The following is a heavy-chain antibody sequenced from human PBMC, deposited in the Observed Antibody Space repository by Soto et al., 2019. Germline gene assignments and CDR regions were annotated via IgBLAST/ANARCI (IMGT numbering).Heavy chain of an antibody. Sequence: LSCAASGFTFDDYGMSWIRQPPGKGLEWIGYIYFSGSTNYNPSLKSRVTISVDTSKNQFSLKLSSVTAADTAVYYCARFNWYFDLWGRGTLVTVSS. CDR1: GFTFDDYG. CDR3: ARFNWYFDL. J-gene: IGHJ2*01. V-gene: IGHV4-59*08. CDR2: IYFSGST.